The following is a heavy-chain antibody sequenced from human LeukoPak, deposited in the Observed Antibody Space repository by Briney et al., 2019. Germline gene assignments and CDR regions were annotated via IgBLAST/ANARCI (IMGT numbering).Heavy chain of an antibody. CDR1: GYTFTGYY. D-gene: IGHD3-22*01. J-gene: IGHJ3*02. CDR3: ARGQYYYDSSVAFDI. CDR2: INPNSGGT. Sequence: ASVKVSCKASGYTFTGYYMHWVRQAPGQGLEWMGRINPNSGGTNYAQKFQGRVTMTRDTSISTAYMELSRLRSDDTAVYYCARGQYYYDSSVAFDIWGQGTMVTVSS. V-gene: IGHV1-2*06.